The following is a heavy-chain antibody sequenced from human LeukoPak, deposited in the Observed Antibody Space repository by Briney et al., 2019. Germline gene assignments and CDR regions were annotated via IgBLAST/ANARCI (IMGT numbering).Heavy chain of an antibody. CDR3: AKGRQTNSPYDY. V-gene: IGHV3-23*01. D-gene: IGHD2-8*01. J-gene: IGHJ4*02. CDR1: GFTFSSYA. CDR2: ISVSGGYT. Sequence: PGRSLRLSCAASGFTFSSYAMSCVRQAPGKGREWVSAISVSGGYTYHADSVKGRFTISRHNSKNTLYLQMNSLRAEDTAIYYCAKGRQTNSPYDYWGQGTLVTVSS.